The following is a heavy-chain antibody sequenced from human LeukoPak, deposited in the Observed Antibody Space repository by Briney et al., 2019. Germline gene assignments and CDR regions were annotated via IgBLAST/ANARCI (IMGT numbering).Heavy chain of an antibody. CDR1: GGTFSSYA. CDR2: IIPISGTA. CDR3: ARDRDGSGSYGY. Sequence: SVKVSCKASGGTFSSYAISWVRQAPGQGLEWMGGIIPISGTANYAQKFQGRVTITTDESTSTAYMELSSLRSEDTAVYYCARDRDGSGSYGYWGQGTLVTVSS. J-gene: IGHJ4*02. V-gene: IGHV1-69*05. D-gene: IGHD3-10*01.